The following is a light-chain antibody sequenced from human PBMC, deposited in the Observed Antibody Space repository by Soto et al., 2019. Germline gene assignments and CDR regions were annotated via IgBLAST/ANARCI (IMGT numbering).Light chain of an antibody. CDR2: GAS. CDR1: QSVRDRY. V-gene: IGKV3D-20*02. CDR3: QHRSIWPVS. Sequence: EIVLTQSPGTLSLSPGERATLSCRASQSVRDRYLAWYQQKPGQAPSLLIYGASNRATGIPDRSSGSGSGTDFTLTISRLEPEDFAVYYCQHRSIWPVSFGQGTRLEIK. J-gene: IGKJ5*01.